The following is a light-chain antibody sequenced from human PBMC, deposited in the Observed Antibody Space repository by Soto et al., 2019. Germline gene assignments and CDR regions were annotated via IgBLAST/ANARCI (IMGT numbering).Light chain of an antibody. V-gene: IGLV2-14*01. J-gene: IGLJ3*02. Sequence: QSALTQPASVSGSPGQSITISCTGTSSDVGGYNYVSWYQQHPGEAPKVMISEVSNRPSGVSNRFSGSRSGNTASLTISGLQAEDEADYYCTSYTSSTIWVFGGGTKLTVL. CDR2: EVS. CDR3: TSYTSSTIWV. CDR1: SSDVGGYNY.